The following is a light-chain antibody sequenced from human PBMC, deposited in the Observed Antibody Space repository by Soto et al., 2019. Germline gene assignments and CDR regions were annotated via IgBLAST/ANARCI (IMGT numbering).Light chain of an antibody. Sequence: QSALTQPRSVSGSPGQSVTISCTGSTNDVATYNYVTWYQQHPGKAPKLMIYDVSNRPSGVPDRFSGSKSGNTASLTISGLQAEDEADYYCCSYAGSVIFGGGTKVTVL. CDR1: TNDVATYNY. CDR2: DVS. J-gene: IGLJ2*01. V-gene: IGLV2-11*01. CDR3: CSYAGSVI.